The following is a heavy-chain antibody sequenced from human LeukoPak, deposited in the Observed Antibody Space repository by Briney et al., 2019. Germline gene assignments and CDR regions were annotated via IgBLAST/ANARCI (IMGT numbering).Heavy chain of an antibody. Sequence: GGSLRLSCAASGFSFSSYWMTWVRQAPGRGLEFVANIRGDGNEKYYMDSMKGRLTISRDNAKNLLFLQMSGLRAEDTAVYYCMTELLGYRGQGTLVTVSS. J-gene: IGHJ4*02. V-gene: IGHV3-7*03. D-gene: IGHD1-14*01. CDR1: GFSFSSYW. CDR2: IRGDGNEK. CDR3: MTELLGY.